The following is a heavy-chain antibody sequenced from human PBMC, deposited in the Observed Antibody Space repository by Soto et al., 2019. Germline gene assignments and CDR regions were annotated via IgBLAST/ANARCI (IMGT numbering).Heavy chain of an antibody. Sequence: QIQLVQSGAELKKPGASVKVSCKTSGYTFTKYGISWVRQAPGQGLEWMGWIAVYDGNTNYAQKFQGRVLMTTDTSTNTAYMELRSLRPDDTAVYFCARDYTSVTIDYWGQGTLVTVSS. V-gene: IGHV1-18*01. J-gene: IGHJ4*02. D-gene: IGHD1-26*01. CDR2: IAVYDGNT. CDR3: ARDYTSVTIDY. CDR1: GYTFTKYG.